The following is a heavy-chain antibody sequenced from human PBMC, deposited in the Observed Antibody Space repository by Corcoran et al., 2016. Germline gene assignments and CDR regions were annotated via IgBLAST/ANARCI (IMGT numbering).Heavy chain of an antibody. V-gene: IGHV2-70*01. J-gene: IGHJ3*02. CDR3: ARVAAGGFGAFDI. CDR2: IDWDDDK. CDR1: GFSLSTSGMC. D-gene: IGHD2-15*01. Sequence: VTLRESGPALVKPTQTLTPTCTFSGFSLSTSGMCVSWIRQPPEKALEWLALIDWDDDKYYSTSLKTRLTISKDTSKNQVVLTMTNMDPVDTAQYYCARVAAGGFGAFDIWGQGKMVTVSS.